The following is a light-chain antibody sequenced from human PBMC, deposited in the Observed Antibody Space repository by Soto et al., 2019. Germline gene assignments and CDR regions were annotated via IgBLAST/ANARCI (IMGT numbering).Light chain of an antibody. J-gene: IGLJ1*01. CDR2: DVN. CDR1: SSDVGNYNY. Sequence: QSVLTQPRSVSGSPGQSVAISYTGTSSDVGNYNYVSWYQQHPGKAPKVIIYDVNKRPSGVPDRFSGSKSGNTASLTISGLQAEDEADYYCCSYAGSPYVFGTGTKVTVL. V-gene: IGLV2-11*01. CDR3: CSYAGSPYV.